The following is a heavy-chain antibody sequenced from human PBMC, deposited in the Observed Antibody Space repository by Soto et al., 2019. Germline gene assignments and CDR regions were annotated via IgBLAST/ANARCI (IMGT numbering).Heavy chain of an antibody. Sequence: GASVKVSCKASGYTFTIYYMHWERQAPGQGLEWMGFINPIGGSTSYAQKFQGRVTMTRDTSTSTVYMELSSLSSEDTAVYYCARNVDSGFDYWGQGTLVTVSS. J-gene: IGHJ4*02. CDR3: ARNVDSGFDY. CDR2: INPIGGST. CDR1: GYTFTIYY. V-gene: IGHV1-46*01. D-gene: IGHD4-17*01.